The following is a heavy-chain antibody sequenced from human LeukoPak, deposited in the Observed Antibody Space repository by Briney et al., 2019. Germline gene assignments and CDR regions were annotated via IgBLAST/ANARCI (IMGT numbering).Heavy chain of an antibody. D-gene: IGHD3-10*01. CDR3: ARAHYYGSGSFFLPYYYYMDV. Sequence: SETLSLTCTVSGGSISSYYWSWIRQPPGKGLEWIGYIYYSGSTNYNPSLKSRVTISVDTSKNQFSLKLSSVTAADTAVYYCARAHYYGSGSFFLPYYYYMDVWGKGTTVTVSS. J-gene: IGHJ6*03. CDR2: IYYSGST. CDR1: GGSISSYY. V-gene: IGHV4-59*01.